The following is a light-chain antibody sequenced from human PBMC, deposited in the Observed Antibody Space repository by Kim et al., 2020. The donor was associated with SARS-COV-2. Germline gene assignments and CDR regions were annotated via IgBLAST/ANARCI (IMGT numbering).Light chain of an antibody. J-gene: IGLJ2*01. Sequence: SSELTQGPAVSVALGQTVRITCQGDSLKNYYATWYQQKPGQAPVVVIYGKNSRPSEIPDRFSGSSSGNTASLTITGAQAEDEADYYCNSRDISGDPVIFG. V-gene: IGLV3-19*01. CDR2: GKN. CDR1: SLKNYY. CDR3: NSRDISGDPVI.